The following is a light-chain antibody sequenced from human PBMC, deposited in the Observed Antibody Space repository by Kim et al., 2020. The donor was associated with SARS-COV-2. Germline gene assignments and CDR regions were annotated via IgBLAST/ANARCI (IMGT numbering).Light chain of an antibody. CDR1: QTVTTY. CDR3: QQSYSPLWT. CDR2: GAS. J-gene: IGKJ1*01. V-gene: IGKV1-39*01. Sequence: ASVADRVTITCRASQTVTTYLSWYQQRPGKAPKLLIYGASSLQSGVPSRFSGSGSGTDFTLTISSLQPEDFATYYCQQSYSPLWTFGQGTKVDIK.